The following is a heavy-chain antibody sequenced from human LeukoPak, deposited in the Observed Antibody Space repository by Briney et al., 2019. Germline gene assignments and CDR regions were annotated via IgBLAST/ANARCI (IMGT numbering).Heavy chain of an antibody. D-gene: IGHD6-13*01. V-gene: IGHV1-46*01. CDR3: ARANRRSSSHAGFDY. CDR1: GYTFTSYY. J-gene: IGHJ4*02. Sequence: GASVKVSCKASGYTFTSYYMHWVRQAPGQGLEWMGIINPSGGSTSYAQKFQGRVTMTRDMSTSTVYMELSSLRSEDTAVYYCARANRRSSSHAGFDYWGQGTLVTVSS. CDR2: INPSGGST.